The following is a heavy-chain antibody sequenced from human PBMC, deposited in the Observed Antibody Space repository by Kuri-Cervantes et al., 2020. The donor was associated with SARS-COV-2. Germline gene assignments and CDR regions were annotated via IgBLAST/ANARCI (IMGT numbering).Heavy chain of an antibody. CDR1: GYTFTGYY. D-gene: IGHD3-3*01. CDR3: ARGPAITIFGVLRGRENWFDP. Sequence: ASVKVSCKASGYTFTGYYVHWIRQAPGEGLGWMGWINPKSGGTNYAQKFQGWVTMTRETSISTAYVELSRLRSDDTAVYYCARGPAITIFGVLRGRENWFDPWGQGTLVTVSS. J-gene: IGHJ5*02. V-gene: IGHV1-2*04. CDR2: INPKSGGT.